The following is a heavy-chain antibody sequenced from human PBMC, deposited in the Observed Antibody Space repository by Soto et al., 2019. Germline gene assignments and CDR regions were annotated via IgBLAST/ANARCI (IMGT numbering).Heavy chain of an antibody. V-gene: IGHV1-3*01. J-gene: IGHJ4*02. CDR2: INPGNGNT. CDR3: ARDKKTGILDY. D-gene: IGHD1-1*01. CDR1: GGTYSSYA. Sequence: GASVKVSCKASGGTYSSYAISWGRQAPGQRLEWMGWINPGNGNTNYSQKFQGRVTITRDTSASTAYMELSSLRSEDTAVYYCARDKKTGILDYWGQGTLVTVSS.